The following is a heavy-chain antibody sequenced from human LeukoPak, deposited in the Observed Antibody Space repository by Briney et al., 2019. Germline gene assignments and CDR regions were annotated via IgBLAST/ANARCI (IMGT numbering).Heavy chain of an antibody. D-gene: IGHD2-2*01. CDR2: ISGSGGST. V-gene: IGHV3-23*01. CDR3: AKKNRDIVVVPAANYDY. CDR1: GFTFSSYA. J-gene: IGHJ4*02. Sequence: PGGSLRLSCAASGFTFSSYAMSWVRQAPGKGLEWVSAISGSGGSTYYADSVKGRFTISRDNSKNTLYLQMNSLRAEDTAVYYCAKKNRDIVVVPAANYDYWGQGTLVTVSS.